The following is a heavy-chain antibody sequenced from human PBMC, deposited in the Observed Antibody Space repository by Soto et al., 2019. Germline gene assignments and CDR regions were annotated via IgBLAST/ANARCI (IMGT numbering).Heavy chain of an antibody. CDR3: TRDVDAEPFDY. V-gene: IGHV3-74*01. Sequence: VQLVESGGGLVQPGGSLRLSCAGSGFTFSRYWMHWVRQLPGKGLVWVSNIVPDGSATTYADSVKGRFTISRDNARNTLYLQMNNLRVEDTAVYYCTRDVDAEPFDYWGQGTLVTVSS. CDR2: IVPDGSAT. CDR1: GFTFSRYW. J-gene: IGHJ4*02.